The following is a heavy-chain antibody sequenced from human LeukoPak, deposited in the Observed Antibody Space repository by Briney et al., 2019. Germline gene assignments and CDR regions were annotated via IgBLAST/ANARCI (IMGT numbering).Heavy chain of an antibody. CDR1: GFTFSSYW. Sequence: PGRSLRLSCAASGFTFSSYWMHWVRHAPGKGLVWVSRINSDGSTTTYADSVKGRFTISRDNARNTLYLQMNSLGGEDTAVYYCARVTWNYVPFDYWGQGTLVSVSS. V-gene: IGHV3-74*01. CDR2: INSDGSTT. CDR3: ARVTWNYVPFDY. J-gene: IGHJ4*02. D-gene: IGHD3-10*02.